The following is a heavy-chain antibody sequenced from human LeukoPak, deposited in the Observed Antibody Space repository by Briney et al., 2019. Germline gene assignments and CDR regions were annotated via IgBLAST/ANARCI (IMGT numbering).Heavy chain of an antibody. V-gene: IGHV4-31*03. J-gene: IGHJ4*02. Sequence: SETLSLTCSVFGGSIRSDYYWNWIRQYPGRGLEWIGYIYYTGSTYYNPSLKSRVIILEDTSKNQFPLKLSSVTAADTALYYCASRTYDSSGWDFDNWGLGTLVTVSS. CDR1: GGSIRSDYY. D-gene: IGHD3-22*01. CDR2: IYYTGST. CDR3: ASRTYDSSGWDFDN.